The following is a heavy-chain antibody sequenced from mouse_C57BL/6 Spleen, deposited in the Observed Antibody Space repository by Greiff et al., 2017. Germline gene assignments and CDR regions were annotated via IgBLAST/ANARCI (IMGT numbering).Heavy chain of an antibody. D-gene: IGHD1-1*01. J-gene: IGHJ2*01. CDR1: GYTFTSYW. CDR3: ARVALSSSFDY. V-gene: IGHV1-59*01. Sequence: QVQLQQSGAELVRPGTSVKLSCKASGYTFTSYWMHWVKQRPGQGLEWIGVIDPSDSYTNYNQKFKGKATLTVDTSSSTAYMQLSSLTSEDSAVYYCARVALSSSFDYWGQGTTLTVSS. CDR2: IDPSDSYT.